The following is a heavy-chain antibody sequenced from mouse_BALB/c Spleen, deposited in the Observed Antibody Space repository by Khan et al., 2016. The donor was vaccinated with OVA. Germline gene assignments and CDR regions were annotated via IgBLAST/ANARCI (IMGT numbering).Heavy chain of an antibody. J-gene: IGHJ4*01. CDR2: FYPGGGSI. Sequence: QVQLKESGAELVKPGASVKLSCKASGYTFTEYIIHWVKQRSGQGLEWIGWFYPGGGSIKYNEKFKDKATLTADKSSSTVYMELSRLTSEDSAVYFWARHEDGYDGDYDYAMDYWGQGTSVTVSS. CDR3: ARHEDGYDGDYDYAMDY. D-gene: IGHD2-13*01. V-gene: IGHV1-62-2*01. CDR1: GYTFTEYI.